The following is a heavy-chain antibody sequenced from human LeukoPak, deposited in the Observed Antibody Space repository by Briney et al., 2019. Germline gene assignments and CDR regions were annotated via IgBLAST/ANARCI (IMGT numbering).Heavy chain of an antibody. D-gene: IGHD1-7*01. CDR2: ISSGSVYL. CDR1: GITFNSYS. Sequence: GGSLRLSCVASGITFNSYSMDWVRQAPGKGLEWVAHISSGSVYLHYADSVKGRFTISRDNSKNTLYLQMNSLRAEDTAVYYCAKGLSITGTTVPFDYWGQGTLVTVSS. J-gene: IGHJ4*02. V-gene: IGHV3-21*04. CDR3: AKGLSITGTTVPFDY.